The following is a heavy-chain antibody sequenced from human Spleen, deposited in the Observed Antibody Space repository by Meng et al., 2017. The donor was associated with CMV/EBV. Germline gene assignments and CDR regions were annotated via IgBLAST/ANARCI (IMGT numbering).Heavy chain of an antibody. Sequence: GESLKISCTASGFTFGDYTMSWVRQAPGKGLEWVGFIRRKVYGGTTEYAASVKGRFTISRDDSKSIAYLQMNSLKTEDTAVYYCARLVIIYSGSSQWDFDYWGQGTLVTVSS. CDR2: IRRKVYGGTT. CDR1: GFTFGDYT. V-gene: IGHV3-49*04. D-gene: IGHD1-26*01. J-gene: IGHJ4*02. CDR3: ARLVIIYSGSSQWDFDY.